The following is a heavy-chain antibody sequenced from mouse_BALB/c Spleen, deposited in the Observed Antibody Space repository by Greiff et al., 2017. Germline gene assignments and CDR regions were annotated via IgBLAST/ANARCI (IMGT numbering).Heavy chain of an antibody. Sequence: QVQLQQSGAELAKPGASVKMSCKASGYTFTSYWMHWVKQRPGQGLEWIGYINPSTGYTEYNQKFKDKATLTADKSSSTAYMQLSSLTSEDSAVYYCARWGLHYYGSSESYWGQGTTLTVSS. J-gene: IGHJ2*01. CDR3: ARWGLHYYGSSESY. CDR1: GYTFTSYW. D-gene: IGHD1-1*01. CDR2: INPSTGYT. V-gene: IGHV1-7*01.